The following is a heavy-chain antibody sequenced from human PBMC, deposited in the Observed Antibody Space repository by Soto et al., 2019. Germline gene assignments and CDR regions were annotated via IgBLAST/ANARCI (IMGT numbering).Heavy chain of an antibody. CDR2: IYYSGST. D-gene: IGHD4-17*01. V-gene: IGHV4-31*03. J-gene: IGHJ5*02. CDR1: GGSIISGGYY. Sequence: SETLSLTCTVSGGSIISGGYYWIWIRQHPGKGLEWIGYIYYSGSTYYNPSLKSRVTISVDTSKNQFSLKLSSVTAADTAVYYCARDQHDYGDYEGWFDPWGQGTLVTVSS. CDR3: ARDQHDYGDYEGWFDP.